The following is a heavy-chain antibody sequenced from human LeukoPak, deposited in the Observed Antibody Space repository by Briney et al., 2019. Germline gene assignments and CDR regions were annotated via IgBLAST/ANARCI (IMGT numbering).Heavy chain of an antibody. CDR2: INHSGST. J-gene: IGHJ6*03. CDR1: GGSFSGYY. V-gene: IGHV4-34*01. CDR3: AGLRLRSYYFFMDV. D-gene: IGHD5/OR15-5a*01. Sequence: PSETLSLTCAVYGGSFSGYYWSWIRQPPGKGLEWIGEINHSGSTNYNPSLKSRVTISVDTSTNQFSLRLTSVTAADTAVYYCAGLRLRSYYFFMDVWGKGITVTVAS.